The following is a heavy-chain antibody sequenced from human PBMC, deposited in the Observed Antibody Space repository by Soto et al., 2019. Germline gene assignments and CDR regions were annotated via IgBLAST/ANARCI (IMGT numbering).Heavy chain of an antibody. CDR2: IYHSGST. V-gene: IGHV4-59*01. Sequence: PSETLSLTCTVSGDTITDYYWSWIRQPPGKGLEWIGYIYHSGSTYYNPSLKSRVTISIDTSKTQFSLKLSSVTAADTAVYYCARASRNYFDYWGQGTLVIVSS. J-gene: IGHJ4*02. CDR3: ARASRNYFDY. CDR1: GDTITDYY.